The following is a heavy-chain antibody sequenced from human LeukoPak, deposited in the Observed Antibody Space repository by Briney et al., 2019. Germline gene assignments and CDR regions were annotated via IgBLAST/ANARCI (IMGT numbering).Heavy chain of an antibody. V-gene: IGHV3-30*04. CDR1: GFTFSSCA. D-gene: IGHD1-26*01. Sequence: PGGSLRLSCAASGFTFSSCAMHWVRQAPGKGLEWVAVISYDGSNKYYADSVKGRFTISRDNSKNTLYLQMNSLRAEDTAVYYCARDQWVEVGTSFDYWGQGTLVTVSS. J-gene: IGHJ4*02. CDR3: ARDQWVEVGTSFDY. CDR2: ISYDGSNK.